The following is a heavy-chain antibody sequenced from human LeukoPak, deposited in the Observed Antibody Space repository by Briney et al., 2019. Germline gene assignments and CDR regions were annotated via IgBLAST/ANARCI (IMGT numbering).Heavy chain of an antibody. J-gene: IGHJ5*02. CDR3: ARDLRSGWSRGGWFDP. CDR2: IYYSGST. V-gene: IGHV4-59*01. Sequence: SETLSLTCTVSGGSISSYYWSWIRQPPGKGLEWIGYIYYSGSTNYNPSLKSRVTTSVDTSKNQVSLKLSSVTAADTAVYYCARDLRSGWSRGGWFDPWGQGTLVTVSS. CDR1: GGSISSYY. D-gene: IGHD6-19*01.